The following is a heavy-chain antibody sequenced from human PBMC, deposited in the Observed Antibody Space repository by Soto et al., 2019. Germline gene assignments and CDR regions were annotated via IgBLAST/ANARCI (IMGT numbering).Heavy chain of an antibody. Sequence: QVQLQESGPGLVKPSQTLSLTCTVSGGSISSGGYYWNWIRQHPGKGLEWIGYIYNIGSTYYNPSRTSRVTISLDTSKNQFSLRLSSVTAADTAVYFCARSVFPWGQGTLVTVSS. V-gene: IGHV4-31*03. CDR3: ARSVFP. J-gene: IGHJ5*02. CDR1: GGSISSGGYY. CDR2: IYNIGST.